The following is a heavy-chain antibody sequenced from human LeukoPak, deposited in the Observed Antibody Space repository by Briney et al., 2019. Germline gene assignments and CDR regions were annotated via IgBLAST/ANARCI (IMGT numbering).Heavy chain of an antibody. CDR1: GGTFSSYA. V-gene: IGHV1-69*05. Sequence: SVKVSCKASGGTFSSYAISWVRQAPGQGREWMGGIIPIFGTANYAQKFQGRVTITTDESTSTAYMELSSLRSDDTAVYYCARDSVLCSGGSCYSGWFDPWGQGTLVTVSS. CDR2: IIPIFGTA. J-gene: IGHJ5*02. CDR3: ARDSVLCSGGSCYSGWFDP. D-gene: IGHD2-15*01.